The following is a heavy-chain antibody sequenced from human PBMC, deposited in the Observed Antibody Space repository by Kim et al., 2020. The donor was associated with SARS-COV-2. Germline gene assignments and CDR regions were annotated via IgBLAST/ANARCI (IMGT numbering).Heavy chain of an antibody. Sequence: SETLSLTCTVSGYSISSGYYWGWIRQPPGKGLEWIGSIYHSGSTYCNPSLKSRVTISVDTSKNQFSLKLSSVTAADTAVYYCARAVVTTESWFDPWGQGTLVTVSS. CDR2: IYHSGST. V-gene: IGHV4-38-2*02. CDR3: ARAVVTTESWFDP. CDR1: GYSISSGYY. J-gene: IGHJ5*02. D-gene: IGHD4-4*01.